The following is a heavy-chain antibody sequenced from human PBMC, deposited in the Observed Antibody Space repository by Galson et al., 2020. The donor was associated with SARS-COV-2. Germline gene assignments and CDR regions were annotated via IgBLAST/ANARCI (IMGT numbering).Heavy chain of an antibody. Sequence: GESLKISCAASGFTFSNAWMSWVRQAPGKGLEWVGRIKSKTDGGTTDYAAPVKGRFTISRDDSKNTLYLQMNSLKTEDTAVYYCTTDPMTTGTMWWFRVLNWGQVTLVTVSS. CDR3: TTDPMTTGTMWWFRVLN. V-gene: IGHV3-15*01. J-gene: IGHJ4*02. CDR2: IKSKTDGGTT. D-gene: IGHD4-17*01. CDR1: GFTFSNAW.